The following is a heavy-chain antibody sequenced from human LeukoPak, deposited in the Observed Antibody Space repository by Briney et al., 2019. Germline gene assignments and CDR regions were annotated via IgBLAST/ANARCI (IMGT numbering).Heavy chain of an antibody. CDR1: GGSISSYY. J-gene: IGHJ5*02. CDR2: IYTSGST. D-gene: IGHD3-10*01. V-gene: IGHV4-4*07. CDR3: ARDSGTTGEVKFDP. Sequence: SETLSLTCTVSGGSISSYYWGWIRQPPGKGLEWIGSIYTSGSTTYNPSLKSRVTMSVDTSKNQFSLKLSSVTAADTAVYYCARDSGTTGEVKFDPWGQGTLVTVSS.